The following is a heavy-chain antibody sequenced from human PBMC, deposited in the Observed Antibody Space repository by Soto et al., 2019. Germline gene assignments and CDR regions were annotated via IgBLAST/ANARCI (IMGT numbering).Heavy chain of an antibody. D-gene: IGHD3-10*01. Sequence: GGSLRLSCAASGFTFSSYWMHWVRQAPGKGLVWVSRINSDGSSTSYADSVKGRFTISRDNAKNTLYLQMNSLRAEDTAVYYCARVIGCPNYYGSGRYCGYWGKGPMFTVAS. V-gene: IGHV3-74*01. J-gene: IGHJ4*02. CDR3: ARVIGCPNYYGSGRYCGY. CDR2: INSDGSST. CDR1: GFTFSSYW.